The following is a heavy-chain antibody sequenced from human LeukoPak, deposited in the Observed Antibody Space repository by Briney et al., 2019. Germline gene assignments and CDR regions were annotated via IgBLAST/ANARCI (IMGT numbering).Heavy chain of an antibody. V-gene: IGHV4-30-2*01. CDR3: AGRRPYDAFDI. CDR1: GGSISSGGYS. CDR2: IYHSGST. J-gene: IGHJ3*02. Sequence: SQTLSLTCAVSGGSISSGGYSWIWIRQPPGKGLEWIGYIYHSGSTYYNPSLKSRVTISVDRSKNQFSLKLSSVTAADTAVYYCAGRRPYDAFDIWGQGTMVTVSS.